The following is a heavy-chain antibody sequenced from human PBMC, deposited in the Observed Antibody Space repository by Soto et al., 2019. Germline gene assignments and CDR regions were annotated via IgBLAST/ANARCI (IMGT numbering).Heavy chain of an antibody. V-gene: IGHV3-23*01. CDR1: GFTTSSYA. CDR3: AKYLSPLYYYYGMDV. CDR2: ISGSGGST. J-gene: IGHJ6*02. Sequence: GGSLRLSCAASGFTTSSYAMSWVRQAPGKGLEWVSAISGSGGSTYYADSVKGRFTISRDNSKNTLYLQMNSLRAEDTAVYYCAKYLSPLYYYYGMDVWGQGSTVTVSS.